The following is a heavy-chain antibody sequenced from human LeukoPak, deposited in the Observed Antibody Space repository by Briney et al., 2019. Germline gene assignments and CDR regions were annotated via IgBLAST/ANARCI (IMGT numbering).Heavy chain of an antibody. D-gene: IGHD4-17*01. J-gene: IGHJ4*02. CDR2: IYPGDSDT. CDR3: AGFRDYGDYLFDY. CDR1: GYSFTSYW. Sequence: KVSCKGSGYSFTSYWIGWVRQMPGKGLEWMGIIYPGDSDTRYSPSFQGQVTISADKSISTAYLQWSSLKASDTAMYYCAGFRDYGDYLFDYWGQGTLVTVSS. V-gene: IGHV5-51*01.